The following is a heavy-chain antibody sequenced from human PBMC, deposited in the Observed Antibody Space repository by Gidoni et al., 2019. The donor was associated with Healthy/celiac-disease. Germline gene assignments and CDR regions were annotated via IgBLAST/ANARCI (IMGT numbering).Heavy chain of an antibody. CDR2: SYSGGST. CDR3: ARDGYSSSCIYYFDY. J-gene: IGHJ4*02. D-gene: IGHD6-13*01. CDR1: GCTVRSNY. Sequence: EEQLVEPGGGLVQPGGSLRLSCAASGCTVRSNYMSWVRQAPGKGLECVSVSYSGGSTYYAASVKCRFTISRDNSKNTLYLQMNSLSAEDTAVYYCARDGYSSSCIYYFDYWGQGTLVTVSS. V-gene: IGHV3-66*01.